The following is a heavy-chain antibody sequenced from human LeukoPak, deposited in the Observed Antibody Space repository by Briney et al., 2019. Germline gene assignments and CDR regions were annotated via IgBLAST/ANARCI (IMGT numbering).Heavy chain of an antibody. V-gene: IGHV3-74*01. D-gene: IGHD3-22*01. CDR2: INSDGSST. Sequence: PGGSLRLSCAASGFTFSSYWMHWVRQAPGKGLVWVSRINSDGSSTSYADSVKGRLTISRDNAKNTLYLQMNSLRAEDTAVYYCAREEGSGSYYYDSSGSDAFDIWGQGTMVTVSS. CDR1: GFTFSSYW. CDR3: AREEGSGSYYYDSSGSDAFDI. J-gene: IGHJ3*02.